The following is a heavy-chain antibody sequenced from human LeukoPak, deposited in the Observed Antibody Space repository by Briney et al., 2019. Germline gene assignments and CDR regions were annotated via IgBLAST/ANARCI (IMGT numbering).Heavy chain of an antibody. V-gene: IGHV3-33*06. CDR2: IWYDGSNK. CDR3: AKAPYYYDSSRYAFDI. J-gene: IGHJ3*02. Sequence: PGGSLRLSCAASGFTFSSYGMHWVRQAPGKGLEWVAAIWYDGSNKYYAGSVKGRFTISRDNSKNTLYLQMNSLRAEDTAVYYCAKAPYYYDSSRYAFDIWGQGTMVTVSS. D-gene: IGHD3-22*01. CDR1: GFTFSSYG.